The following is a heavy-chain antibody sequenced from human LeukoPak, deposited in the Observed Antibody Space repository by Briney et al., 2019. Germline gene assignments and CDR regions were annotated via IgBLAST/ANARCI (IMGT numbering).Heavy chain of an antibody. Sequence: PSETLSLTCAVYGGSFSGYYWSWIRQPPGKGLEWIGEINHSGSTNYNPSLKSRVTISVDTSKNQFSLKLSSVTAADTAVYYCARGRSSSSWTYYYYYYMHVWGKGTTVTVSS. CDR2: INHSGST. CDR3: ARGRSSSSWTYYYYYYMHV. V-gene: IGHV4-34*01. J-gene: IGHJ6*03. D-gene: IGHD6-13*01. CDR1: GGSFSGYY.